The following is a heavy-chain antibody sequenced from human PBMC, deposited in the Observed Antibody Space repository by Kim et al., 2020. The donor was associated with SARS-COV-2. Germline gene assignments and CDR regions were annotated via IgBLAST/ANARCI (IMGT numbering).Heavy chain of an antibody. V-gene: IGHV1-69*13. J-gene: IGHJ2*01. CDR3: AREIVTVTTLGYFDL. D-gene: IGHD2-15*01. CDR1: GGTFSDFA. CDR2: IIPSLGTT. Sequence: SVKVSCRASGGTFSDFALSWVRQAPGQGPEWLGGIIPSLGTTNVPQKFQGRVTVTADESTSTAYMELSRLTSDDTAVYYCAREIVTVTTLGYFDLWVRG.